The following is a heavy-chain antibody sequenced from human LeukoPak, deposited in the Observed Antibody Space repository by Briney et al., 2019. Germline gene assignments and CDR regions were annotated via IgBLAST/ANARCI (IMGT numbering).Heavy chain of an antibody. CDR2: ISAYNGNT. D-gene: IGHD3-22*01. V-gene: IGHV1-18*01. Sequence: ASVKVSCKASGHTFTSYGISWVRQAPGQGLEWMGWISAYNGNTNYAQKLQGRVTMTTDTSTSTAYMELRSLRSDDTAVYYCAREELYYYDSSGYHIFDYWGQGTLVTVSS. CDR1: GHTFTSYG. J-gene: IGHJ4*02. CDR3: AREELYYYDSSGYHIFDY.